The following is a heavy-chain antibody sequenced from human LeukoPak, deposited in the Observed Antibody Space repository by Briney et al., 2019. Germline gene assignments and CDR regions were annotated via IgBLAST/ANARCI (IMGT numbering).Heavy chain of an antibody. V-gene: IGHV1-18*01. J-gene: IGHJ4*02. CDR3: ARASSGPFDY. Sequence: GSSVKVSCKASGGTFSSYAISWVRQAPGQGLEWMGWISAYNGNTNYAQKLQGRVTMTTDTSTSTAYMELRSLRSDDTAVYYCARASSGPFDYWGQGTLVTVSS. CDR2: ISAYNGNT. D-gene: IGHD3-22*01. CDR1: GGTFSSYA.